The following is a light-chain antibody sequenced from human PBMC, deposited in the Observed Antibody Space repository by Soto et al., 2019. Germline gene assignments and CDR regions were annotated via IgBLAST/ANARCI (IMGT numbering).Light chain of an antibody. CDR1: NSNIGADSE. CDR2: NNT. Sequence: QSVLTQPASVSGSPGQSITISCTGSNSNIGADSEVHWYQQFPGTAPKLLISNNTSRPSGVPGRFSGSRSATSASLAITGLQSEDEADYYCQSFDSSLTAPILGGGTKLTVL. V-gene: IGLV1-40*01. J-gene: IGLJ2*01. CDR3: QSFDSSLTAPI.